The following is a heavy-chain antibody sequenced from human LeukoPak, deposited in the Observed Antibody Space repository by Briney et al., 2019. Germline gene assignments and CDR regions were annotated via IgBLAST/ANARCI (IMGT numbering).Heavy chain of an antibody. V-gene: IGHV3-30*18. D-gene: IGHD6-13*01. CDR2: ISYDGRNT. J-gene: IGHJ3*02. Sequence: PGGSLRLSCAASRFTFINYGMHWVRQAPGKGLEWVGVISYDGRNTYYADSVKGRFIISRDNSKKTLYLQMNSLRVEDTAVYYCAKDNNGAAAGIIPGSFDIWGQGTMVTVSS. CDR3: AKDNNGAAAGIIPGSFDI. CDR1: RFTFINYG.